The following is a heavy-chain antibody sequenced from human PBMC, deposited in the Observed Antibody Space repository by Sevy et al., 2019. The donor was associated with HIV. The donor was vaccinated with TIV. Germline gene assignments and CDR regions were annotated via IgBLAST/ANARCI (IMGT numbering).Heavy chain of an antibody. CDR3: ATSRSGYLDSSGYYIY. Sequence: GESLKISCRGSGYSFTSHWIGWVRHMPGKGLEWMGIIYPDDSDPRYIPSFQGQVTFSADKSISTAYLKWSSLKASDTAMYYCATSRSGYLDSSGYYIYWGQGTLVTVSS. V-gene: IGHV5-51*01. CDR2: IYPDDSDP. CDR1: GYSFTSHW. D-gene: IGHD3-22*01. J-gene: IGHJ4*02.